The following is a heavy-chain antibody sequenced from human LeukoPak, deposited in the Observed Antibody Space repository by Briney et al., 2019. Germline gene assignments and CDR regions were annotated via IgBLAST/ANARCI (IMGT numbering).Heavy chain of an antibody. Sequence: AAVTVSCKASGYTFTCYYMHWVRQAPGQRLAWMGWINAGNGNTKYSQKFQGRVTITRDTSASTAYMELSSLRSEDTAVFYCAREEYSSGALDYWGQGTLVTVSS. CDR3: AREEYSSGALDY. J-gene: IGHJ4*02. CDR1: GYTFTCYY. V-gene: IGHV1-3*01. CDR2: INAGNGNT. D-gene: IGHD6-19*01.